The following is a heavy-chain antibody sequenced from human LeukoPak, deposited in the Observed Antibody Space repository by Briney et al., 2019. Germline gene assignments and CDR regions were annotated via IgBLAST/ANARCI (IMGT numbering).Heavy chain of an antibody. D-gene: IGHD3-10*02. V-gene: IGHV3-30*02. J-gene: IGHJ6*04. CDR1: GFMFSTYG. Sequence: GGSLRLSCAASGFMFSTYGMHWVRQAPGKGLEWVAFIRNDGSTQNYADSVKGRFTISRDNAKNSLYLQMNSLRAEDTAVYYCAELGITMIGGVWGKGTTVTISS. CDR3: AELGITMIGGV. CDR2: IRNDGSTQ.